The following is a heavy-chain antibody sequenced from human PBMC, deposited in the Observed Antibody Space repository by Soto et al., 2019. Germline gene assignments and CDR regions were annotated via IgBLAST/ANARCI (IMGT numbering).Heavy chain of an antibody. V-gene: IGHV4-34*01. J-gene: IGHJ6*02. CDR1: GGSFSGYY. Sequence: SETLSLTCAVYGGSFSGYYWSWIRQPPGKGLEWIGEINHSGSTNYNPSLKSRVTISVDTSKNQFSLKLSSVTAADTAVYYCAGGRGTRLPAYYYGMDVWGQGTTVTVSS. CDR2: INHSGST. D-gene: IGHD5-12*01. CDR3: AGGRGTRLPAYYYGMDV.